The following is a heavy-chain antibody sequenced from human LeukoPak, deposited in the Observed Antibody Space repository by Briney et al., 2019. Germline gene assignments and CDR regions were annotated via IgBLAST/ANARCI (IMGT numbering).Heavy chain of an antibody. D-gene: IGHD3-3*01. CDR3: ARGFRTSGYPYYYYYYGMDV. J-gene: IGHJ6*02. V-gene: IGHV4-34*01. CDR2: INHSGST. Sequence: SETLSLTCAVYGGSFSGYCWSWIRQPPGKGLEWIGEINHSGSTNYNPSLKSRVTISVDTSKNQFSLKLSSVTAADTAVYYCARGFRTSGYPYYYYYYGMDVWGQGTTVTVSS. CDR1: GGSFSGYC.